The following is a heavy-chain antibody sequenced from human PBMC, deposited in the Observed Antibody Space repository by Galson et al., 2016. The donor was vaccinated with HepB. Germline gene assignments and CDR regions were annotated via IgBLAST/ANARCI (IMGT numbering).Heavy chain of an antibody. CDR1: GDSISRVGHH. D-gene: IGHD6-13*01. J-gene: IGHJ4*02. Sequence: ETLSLTCSVSGDSISRVGHHWGWFRQSPGMGLEYIGSIHSSGTSYYNPSLTSRVTVSADMSRNQFFLSLTSVTAADTAIYYCVRLGTAASVANRRGSVYWSQGTRVTVSS. V-gene: IGHV4-39*01. CDR3: VRLGTAASVANRRGSVY. CDR2: IHSSGTS.